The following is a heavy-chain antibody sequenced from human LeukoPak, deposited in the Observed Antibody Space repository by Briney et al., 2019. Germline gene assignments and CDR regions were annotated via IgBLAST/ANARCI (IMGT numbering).Heavy chain of an antibody. D-gene: IGHD5-18*01. CDR1: GGSISNYY. J-gene: IGHJ6*03. Sequence: SETLSLTCTVSGGSISNYYWNWIRQPPGKGLEWIGYIYYSGSTNYNPSLKSRVTISVDTSKNQFSLKLSSVTAADTAVYYCARVHIQLWFGYYYYYMDVWGKGTTVTISS. V-gene: IGHV4-59*01. CDR3: ARVHIQLWFGYYYYYMDV. CDR2: IYYSGST.